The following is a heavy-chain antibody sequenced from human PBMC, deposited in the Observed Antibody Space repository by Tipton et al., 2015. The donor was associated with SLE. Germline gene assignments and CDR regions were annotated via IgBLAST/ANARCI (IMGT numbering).Heavy chain of an antibody. V-gene: IGHV3-9*01. D-gene: IGHD6-6*01. Sequence: SLRLSCAASGFRFDDYAMHWVRQAPGKGLEWVSGINWNSGSMGYADSVNGRFTISRDNAKNSLYLQMKSLSAEDTAVYYCARVISSIDAAEYFQHWGRGTLVTVSS. J-gene: IGHJ1*01. CDR3: ARVISSIDAAEYFQH. CDR1: GFRFDDYA. CDR2: INWNSGSM.